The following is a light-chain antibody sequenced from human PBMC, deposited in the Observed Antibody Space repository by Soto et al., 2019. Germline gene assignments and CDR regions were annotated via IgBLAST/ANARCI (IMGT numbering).Light chain of an antibody. CDR2: DAS. CDR1: QSVSSY. Sequence: EIVGTQSPATLSLSPGETATLSCSASQSVSSYLAWYQQKPGQAPRLLIYDASNRATGIPARFSGSGSGTDFTLTISSLEPEDFAVYSCQQRSNWPLTFGGGTKVEIK. CDR3: QQRSNWPLT. J-gene: IGKJ4*01. V-gene: IGKV3-11*01.